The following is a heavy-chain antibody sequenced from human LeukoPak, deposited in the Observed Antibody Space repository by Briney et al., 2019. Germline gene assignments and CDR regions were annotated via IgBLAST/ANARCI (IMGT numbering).Heavy chain of an antibody. CDR2: TGSGVTK. CDR3: ARGTGYNTGRSVDY. V-gene: IGHV3-23*01. D-gene: IGHD6-25*01. J-gene: IGHJ4*02. Sequence: TGSGVTKYSADSVKGRFTISRENCKKTLYMQMKSLRAGETAVYYCARGTGYNTGRSVDYWGQGTLVTVSS.